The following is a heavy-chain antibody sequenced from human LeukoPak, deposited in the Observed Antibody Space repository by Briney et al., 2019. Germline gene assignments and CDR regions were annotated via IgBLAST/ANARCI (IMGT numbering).Heavy chain of an antibody. CDR1: EFSVGSNY. J-gene: IGHJ6*03. Sequence: GGSLRLSCAASEFSVGSNYMTWVRQAPGKGLEWVSSVRVDGHTTFYADSVKGRFTISRDNSKNTLYLQMNSLRAGDTAVYYCVTAPYGDYYYYMDVWGKGTTVTISS. CDR3: VTAPYGDYYYYMDV. D-gene: IGHD4-17*01. CDR2: VRVDGHTT. V-gene: IGHV3-23*01.